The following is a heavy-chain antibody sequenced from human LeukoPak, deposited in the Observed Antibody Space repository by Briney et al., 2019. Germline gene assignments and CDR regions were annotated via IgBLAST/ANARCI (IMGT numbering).Heavy chain of an antibody. V-gene: IGHV1-58*01. J-gene: IGHJ4*02. D-gene: IGHD3-22*01. CDR2: IVVGSGNT. CDR3: ATERASYDSSGYYSYYFDY. Sequence: ASVKVSCKASGFTFTSSAVQWVRQARGQRLEWIGWIVVGSGNTNYAQKFQERVTITRDMSTSTAYMELSSLRSEDTAVYYCATERASYDSSGYYSYYFDYWGQGTLVTVSS. CDR1: GFTFTSSA.